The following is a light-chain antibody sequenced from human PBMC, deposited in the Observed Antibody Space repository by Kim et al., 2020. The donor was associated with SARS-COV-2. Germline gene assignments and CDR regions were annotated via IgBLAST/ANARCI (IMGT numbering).Light chain of an antibody. V-gene: IGLV3-19*01. J-gene: IGLJ3*02. CDR3: NSRDSSGNHLV. CDR2: GKN. Sequence: SSELTQDPAVSVALGQTVRTTCQGDSLRSYYASRYQQKPGQAPVLVIYGKNSRPSGIPDRFSGSRSGNTVSLTITGAQAEDEADYYCNSRDSSGNHLVFGGGTKVTVL. CDR1: SLRSYY.